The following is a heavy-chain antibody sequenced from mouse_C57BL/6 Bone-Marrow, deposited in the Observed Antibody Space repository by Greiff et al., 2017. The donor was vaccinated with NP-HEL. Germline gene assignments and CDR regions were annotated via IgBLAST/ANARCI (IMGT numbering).Heavy chain of an antibody. Sequence: QVTLKVSGPGILQSSQSLSLTCSFSGFSLSTSGMGVSWIRPPSGKGLEWLAHIYWDDDKRYNPSLKSRPTISKDTSRNQVFLKITSVDTADTATYYCARTAYYSNWFAYWGQGTLVTVSA. CDR3: ARTAYYSNWFAY. CDR2: IYWDDDK. V-gene: IGHV8-12*01. D-gene: IGHD2-5*01. J-gene: IGHJ3*01. CDR1: GFSLSTSGMG.